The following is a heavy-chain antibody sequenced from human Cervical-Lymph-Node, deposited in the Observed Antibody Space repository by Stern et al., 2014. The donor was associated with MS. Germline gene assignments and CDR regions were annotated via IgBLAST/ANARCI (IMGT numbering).Heavy chain of an antibody. CDR1: GYTFIGYY. D-gene: IGHD6-13*01. CDR3: AREGLIASSLDY. Sequence: QVQLVESGAEVKKPGASVKVSCKASGYTFIGYYMPWVRQAPGQGLEWMGWINTNSGGNTNYAQKFQGRVTLTRDTSISTVYMDLSGLRSDDTAVYYCAREGLIASSLDYWGQGTLVTVSS. CDR2: INTNSGGNT. V-gene: IGHV1-2*02. J-gene: IGHJ4*02.